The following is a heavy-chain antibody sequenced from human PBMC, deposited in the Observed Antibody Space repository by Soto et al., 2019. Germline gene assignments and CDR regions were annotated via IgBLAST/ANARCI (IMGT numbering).Heavy chain of an antibody. CDR2: ISYDGSNK. CDR3: ARERAVAAQMDAFDI. D-gene: IGHD6-19*01. J-gene: IGHJ3*02. V-gene: IGHV3-30-3*01. Sequence: QVQLVESGGGVVQPGRSLRLSCAASGFTFSSYAMHWVRQAPGKGLEWVAVISYDGSNKYYADSVKGRFTISRDNSKNTLYLQMNSLRAEDTAVYYYARERAVAAQMDAFDIWGQGTMVTVSS. CDR1: GFTFSSYA.